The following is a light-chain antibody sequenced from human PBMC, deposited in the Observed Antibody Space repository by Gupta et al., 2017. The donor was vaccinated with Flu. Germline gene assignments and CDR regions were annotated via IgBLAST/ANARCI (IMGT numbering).Light chain of an antibody. Sequence: DIQMTQSPSTLSASVGERVTITCRASQSISSWLAWYQQKPGKAPKLLIYKASSLESGVPSRFSGSGSGTEFTLTISSLQPDDFATYYCQQSEGYSVGQGTKLEIK. CDR3: QQSEGYS. V-gene: IGKV1-5*03. J-gene: IGKJ2*03. CDR2: KAS. CDR1: QSISSW.